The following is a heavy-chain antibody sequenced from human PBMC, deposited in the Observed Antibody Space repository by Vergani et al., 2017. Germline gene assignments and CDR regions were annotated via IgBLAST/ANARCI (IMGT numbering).Heavy chain of an antibody. J-gene: IGHJ4*02. Sequence: EVQLVESGGGVVRPGGSLRLSCAASGFTFDDYAMHWVRQAPGKGLEWVSGISWNSGSIGYADSVKGRFTISRDNAKNSLYLQMNSLRAEDTALYYCAKDMSSGYDQGPFDYWGQGTLVTVSS. CDR3: AKDMSSGYDQGPFDY. CDR1: GFTFDDYA. CDR2: ISWNSGSI. V-gene: IGHV3-9*01. D-gene: IGHD5-12*01.